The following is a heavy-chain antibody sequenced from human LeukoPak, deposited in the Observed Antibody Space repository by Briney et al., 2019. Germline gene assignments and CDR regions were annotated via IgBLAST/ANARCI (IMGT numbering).Heavy chain of an antibody. J-gene: IGHJ3*02. V-gene: IGHV1-46*01. CDR2: INPSGGST. D-gene: IGHD4/OR15-4a*01. CDR1: GYTFTSYY. Sequence: GASVKVSCKASGYTFTSYYMHWVRQAPEQGLEWMGIINPSGGSTSYAQKFQDRVTMNRDTSTSTVYMELNSLRSEDTAVYYCARATWYGGNPSGAFDIWGQGTMVTVSS. CDR3: ARATWYGGNPSGAFDI.